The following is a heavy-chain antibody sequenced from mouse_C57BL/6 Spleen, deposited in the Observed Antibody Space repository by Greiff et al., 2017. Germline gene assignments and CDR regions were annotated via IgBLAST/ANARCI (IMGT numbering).Heavy chain of an antibody. V-gene: IGHV1-72*01. Sequence: VQLQQSGAELVQPGASVKLSCKASGYTFTSYWMHWVQQRPGRGLEWIGRIDPNGGGTKYNENIKSHATLTGDKTSSTAYMQLSSLTSEDSAVYYCARRDYDRGFAYWGQGTLVTVSA. CDR2: IDPNGGGT. CDR1: GYTFTSYW. CDR3: ARRDYDRGFAY. J-gene: IGHJ3*01. D-gene: IGHD2-4*01.